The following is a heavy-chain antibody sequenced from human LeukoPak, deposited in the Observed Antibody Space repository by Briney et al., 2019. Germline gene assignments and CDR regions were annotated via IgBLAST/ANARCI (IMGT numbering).Heavy chain of an antibody. D-gene: IGHD1-20*01. V-gene: IGHV4-4*02. Sequence: GSLRLSCAASGFTFSNAWMSWVRQAPGKGLEWIGTIAYNGRTYYNSSLKSRVTKSIDMSNIHFSLKLTSVTAADTAMYYCARSYNWNGIDDWGQGTLVTVPS. J-gene: IGHJ4*02. CDR1: GFTFSNAW. CDR3: ARSYNWNGIDD. CDR2: IAYNGRT.